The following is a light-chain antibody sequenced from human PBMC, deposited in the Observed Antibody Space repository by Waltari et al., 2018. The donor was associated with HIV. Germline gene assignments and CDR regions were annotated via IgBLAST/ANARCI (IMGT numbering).Light chain of an antibody. CDR2: EVS. CDR1: SSDIGAYDS. Sequence: QSALTQPPSAPGSLGQSVTISCTGSSSDIGAYDSVSCFQQHPNNAPKLLLYEVSKRPSGVPDRFSGSRSGETAFLSVSGLQPDDTAAYFCSSYGDNIRVLFGGGTNLTVL. J-gene: IGLJ2*01. CDR3: SSYGDNIRVL. V-gene: IGLV2-8*01.